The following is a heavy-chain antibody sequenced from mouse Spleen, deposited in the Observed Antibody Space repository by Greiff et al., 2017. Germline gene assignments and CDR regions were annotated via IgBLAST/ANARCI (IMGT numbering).Heavy chain of an antibody. V-gene: IGHV1S81*02. D-gene: IGHD3-1*01. Sequence: QVQLQQSGAELVKPGASVKLSCKASGYTFTSYYMYWVKQRPGQGLEWIGEINPSNGGTNFNEKFKSKATLTVDKSSSTAYMQLSSLTSEDTAVYYCARSGAISSGSLFDYWGQGTTLTVSS. CDR3: ARSGAISSGSLFDY. J-gene: IGHJ2*01. CDR2: INPSNGGT. CDR1: GYTFTSYY.